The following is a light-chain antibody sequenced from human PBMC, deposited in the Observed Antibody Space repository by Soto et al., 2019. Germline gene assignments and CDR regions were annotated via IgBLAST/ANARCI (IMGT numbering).Light chain of an antibody. CDR3: SSYTSDSTWV. CDR2: EVS. CDR1: SSDVGGYNY. Sequence: QSALTQPASVSGSPGQSITISCTGTSSDVGGYNYVSWYQQHPGTAPKLMIFEVSNRPSGVSNRFSGSKSGNTASLTISGLQAEDEADYYCSSYTSDSTWVFGGGTKVTVL. J-gene: IGLJ3*02. V-gene: IGLV2-14*01.